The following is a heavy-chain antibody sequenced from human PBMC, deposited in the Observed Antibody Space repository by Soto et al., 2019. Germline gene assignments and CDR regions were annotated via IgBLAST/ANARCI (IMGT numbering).Heavy chain of an antibody. D-gene: IGHD3-10*01. J-gene: IGHJ6*04. CDR2: IYYSGST. CDR1: GGSISSYY. CDR3: ARITMVRGVINYYYYGMDV. Sequence: SETLSLTCTVSGGSISSYYWSWIRQPPGKGLEWIGYIYYSGSTNYNPSLKSRVTISVDTSKNQFSLKLSSVTAADTAVYYCARITMVRGVINYYYYGMDVWGKGTTVTVSS. V-gene: IGHV4-59*01.